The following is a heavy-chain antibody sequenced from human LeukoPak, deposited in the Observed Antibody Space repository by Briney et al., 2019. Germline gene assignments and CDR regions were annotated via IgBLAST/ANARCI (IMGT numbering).Heavy chain of an antibody. CDR2: IKSKRDGGTA. D-gene: IGHD3-22*01. Sequence: GGSLRLSCAASGFTFSDAWMTWVRQVPGKGLEWIGQIKSKRDGGTADYAAPVKGRFTISRGDSEDTLYLQMNSLQTGDTAIYYCTAPRGPRNGYYLSDYWGQGTLVTVSS. CDR1: GFTFSDAW. J-gene: IGHJ4*02. V-gene: IGHV3-15*01. CDR3: TAPRGPRNGYYLSDY.